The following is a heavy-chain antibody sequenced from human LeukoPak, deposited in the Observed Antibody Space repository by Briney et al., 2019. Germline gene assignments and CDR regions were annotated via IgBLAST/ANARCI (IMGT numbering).Heavy chain of an antibody. D-gene: IGHD2-21*01. V-gene: IGHV4-38-2*02. CDR1: GYSISSGFY. Sequence: TSETLSLTCSVSGYSISSGFYWGWIRQPPGKGLECIGSMFHSGSTYYNPSLKSRVTISVDTSKNQFSLKLSSVTAADTAVYYCARDCGPGEFDYWGQGTLVTVSS. CDR3: ARDCGPGEFDY. CDR2: MFHSGST. J-gene: IGHJ4*02.